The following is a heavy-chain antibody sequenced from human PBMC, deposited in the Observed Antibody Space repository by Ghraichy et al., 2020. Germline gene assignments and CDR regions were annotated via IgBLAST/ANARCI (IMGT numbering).Heavy chain of an antibody. V-gene: IGHV3-30*04. CDR3: ATLHSGTFAFDI. D-gene: IGHD1-26*01. CDR2: ISNDGTKE. Sequence: GSLRLSCAASKFTFSYYAFHWVRQAPGKGLEWVAFISNDGTKEYYTDSVKGRFTISRDNSNNTLYLQMNTLRPEDTAFYYCATLHSGTFAFDIWGQGTMVTVSS. J-gene: IGHJ3*02. CDR1: KFTFSYYA.